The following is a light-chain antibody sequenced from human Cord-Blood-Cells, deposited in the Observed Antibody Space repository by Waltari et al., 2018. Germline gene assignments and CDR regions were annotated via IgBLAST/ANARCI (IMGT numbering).Light chain of an antibody. CDR1: QSVSRN. V-gene: IGKV3-15*01. CDR2: GAS. CDR3: QQYNNWPPIT. Sequence: EIVMTQSPATLSASPGERATLSCRASQSVSRNLAWSQQKPGHAPRRLIYGASTKATGIPARFSGSGSGTEFTLTISSLQSEDFAVYYCQQYNNWPPITFGQGTRLEIK. J-gene: IGKJ5*01.